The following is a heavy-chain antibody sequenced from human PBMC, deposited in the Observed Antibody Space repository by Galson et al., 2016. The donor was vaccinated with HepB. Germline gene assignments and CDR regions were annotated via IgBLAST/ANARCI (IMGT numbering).Heavy chain of an antibody. V-gene: IGHV1-3*01. CDR2: TNGGNGNK. CDR1: GYTFTTYY. Sequence: SVKVSCKASGYTFTTYYMHWVRQAPGQGLEWMGWTNGGNGNKKYSQTFKGRVTITRDTSASTAYRELSSLRSDDTAGYYCARAVWLGEFLLSFAWVDPWGQGTLVTVSS. D-gene: IGHD3-10*01. CDR3: ARAVWLGEFLLSFAWVDP. J-gene: IGHJ5*02.